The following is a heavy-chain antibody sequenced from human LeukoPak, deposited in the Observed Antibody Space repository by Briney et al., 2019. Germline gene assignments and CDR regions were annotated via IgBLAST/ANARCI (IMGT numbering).Heavy chain of an antibody. CDR1: AFTFSSYA. CDR2: ISGTGDTT. D-gene: IGHD1-26*01. V-gene: IGHV3-23*01. J-gene: IGHJ6*02. CDR3: ARVRNVVGEPYYYYGMDV. Sequence: GGSLRLSCAASAFTFSSYAMSWVRQAPGEGLEWVSTISGTGDTTYYADSMKGRFTISRDNSKNTLFLQMNSLRAEDTAVYYCARVRNVVGEPYYYYGMDVWGQGTTVTVSS.